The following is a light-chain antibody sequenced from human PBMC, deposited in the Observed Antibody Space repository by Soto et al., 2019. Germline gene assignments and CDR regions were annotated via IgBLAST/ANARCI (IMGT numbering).Light chain of an antibody. Sequence: DIQTTQSPSSLSVSVGDTVTITCRASRSISNYLNWYQQKPGKAPELLIYASVNLQSGVPSRFSGSGSGTDFTLTINSLQPDDFATYYCQQSYNTPYTCGQGTKLEI. CDR1: RSISNY. J-gene: IGKJ2*01. CDR2: ASV. V-gene: IGKV1-39*01. CDR3: QQSYNTPYT.